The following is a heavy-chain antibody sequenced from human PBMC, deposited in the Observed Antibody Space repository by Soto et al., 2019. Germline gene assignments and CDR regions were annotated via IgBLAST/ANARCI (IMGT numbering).Heavy chain of an antibody. D-gene: IGHD2-21*02. Sequence: SETLSLTCTVSGGSISSGGYSWSWIRQHPGKGLEWIGYIYYSGSTYYNPSLKSRVTISVDTSKNQFSLKLNSVTAADTAVYYCARDLWGYCGTDCYPLDVWGQGTTVTVSS. CDR3: ARDLWGYCGTDCYPLDV. V-gene: IGHV4-31*03. CDR2: IYYSGST. CDR1: GGSISSGGYS. J-gene: IGHJ6*02.